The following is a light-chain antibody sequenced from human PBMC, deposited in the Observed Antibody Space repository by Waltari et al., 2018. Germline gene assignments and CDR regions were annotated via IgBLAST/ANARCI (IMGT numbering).Light chain of an antibody. CDR3: QQRSNWPFT. CDR2: GAS. J-gene: IGKJ4*01. Sequence: EIVLTQSPATLSFSPGERATLSCRASQSVSRYLAWYQQKPGQAPRLLIYGASNRATGIPARFSGSGSGTDFTLTISSLEPEDFAVYYCQQRSNWPFTFGGGTKVEIK. V-gene: IGKV3-11*01. CDR1: QSVSRY.